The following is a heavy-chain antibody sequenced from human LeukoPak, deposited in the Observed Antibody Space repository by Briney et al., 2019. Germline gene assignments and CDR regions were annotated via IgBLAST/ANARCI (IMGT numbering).Heavy chain of an antibody. J-gene: IGHJ3*02. CDR1: GGSISSSNW. Sequence: SGTLSLTCAVSGGSISSSNWWSWVRQPPGKGLEWIGEIYHSGSTNYNPSLKSRVTISVDKSKNQFSLNLTSVTAADTAVYYCARSNRRYAYDNSGYYYAFNIWGQGTLVTVSS. CDR2: IYHSGST. CDR3: ARSNRRYAYDNSGYYYAFNI. V-gene: IGHV4-4*02. D-gene: IGHD3-22*01.